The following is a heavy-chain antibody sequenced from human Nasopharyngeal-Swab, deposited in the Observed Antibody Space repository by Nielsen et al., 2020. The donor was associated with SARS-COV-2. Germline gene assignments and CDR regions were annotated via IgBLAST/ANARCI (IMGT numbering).Heavy chain of an antibody. J-gene: IGHJ5*02. CDR1: GYTLTELS. V-gene: IGHV1-24*01. CDR3: ATGPAAGNPTWWFDP. D-gene: IGHD6-13*01. CDR2: FDPEDGET. Sequence: ASVQVSCKVSGYTLTELSMHWVRQAPGKGLEWMGGFDPEDGETIYAQKFQGRVTTTEGTSTDTAYMELSSLRSEDTAVYYCATGPAAGNPTWWFDPWGQGTLVTVSP.